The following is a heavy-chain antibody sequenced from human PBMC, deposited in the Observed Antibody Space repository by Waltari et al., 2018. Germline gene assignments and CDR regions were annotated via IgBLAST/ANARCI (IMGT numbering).Heavy chain of an antibody. Sequence: KPPGKGREWTATISYSGATYNNPSLKSRVTISVDTSKNQFSLKLSSVTAADTAVYYCATYIGASIGTAAFDVWGQGTMVTVSS. CDR2: ISYSGAT. D-gene: IGHD3-16*01. V-gene: IGHV4-39*01. CDR3: ATYIGASIGTAAFDV. J-gene: IGHJ3*01.